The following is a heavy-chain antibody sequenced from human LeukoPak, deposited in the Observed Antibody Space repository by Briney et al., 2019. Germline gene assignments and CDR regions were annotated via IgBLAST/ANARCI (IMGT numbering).Heavy chain of an antibody. CDR3: ATNWAYRLAS. V-gene: IGHV4-39*07. J-gene: IGHJ4*02. Sequence: SETLSLTCTVSGGSISSRSHYWGWIRQPPGKGLEWIGTIYYSGTTYYNPSLKSRVTMSVDKTKNQFSLNLASVTAADTAIYYCATNWAYRLASWGQGTLVTVSS. D-gene: IGHD7-27*01. CDR1: GGSISSRSHY. CDR2: IYYSGTT.